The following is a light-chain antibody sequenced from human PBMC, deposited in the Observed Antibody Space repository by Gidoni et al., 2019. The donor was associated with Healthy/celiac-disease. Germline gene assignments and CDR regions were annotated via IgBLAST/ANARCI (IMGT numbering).Light chain of an antibody. CDR1: SSNIGAGYA. CDR2: GNS. CDR3: QSYDSSLSGSGV. Sequence: QSVLTQPPSVSGAPGQRGTISCTGSSSNIGAGYAVHWYQQLPVTAPKLLIYGNSNRPSGVPDRFSGSKSGTSASLAITGLQAEDEADYYCQSYDSSLSGSGVFGGGTKLTVL. J-gene: IGLJ3*02. V-gene: IGLV1-40*01.